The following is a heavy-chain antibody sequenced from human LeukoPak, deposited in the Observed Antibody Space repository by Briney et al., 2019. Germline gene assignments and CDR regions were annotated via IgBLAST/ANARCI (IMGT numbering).Heavy chain of an antibody. CDR1: GFTFSSYS. CDR3: ARALVGATIGYFDF. J-gene: IGHJ4*02. V-gene: IGHV3-48*01. CDR2: ISSSSSLI. Sequence: GGSLRLSCAASGFTFSSYSMNWVRQAPGEGLEWVSHISSSSSLIYYADSVKGRFTISRDSSKNTLYLQMNTLGVEDTAVYYCARALVGATIGYFDFWGQGTLVTVSS. D-gene: IGHD1-26*01.